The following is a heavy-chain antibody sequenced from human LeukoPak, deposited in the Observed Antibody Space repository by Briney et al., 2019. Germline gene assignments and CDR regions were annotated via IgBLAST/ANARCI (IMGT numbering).Heavy chain of an antibody. CDR2: IYSGGSI. Sequence: PGGSLRLSCAASGFTPSSNYISWVREAPGNGLEWGSVIYSGGSIYHADSVKGRFTISRDNSKNTLYLQMNSLRAEDTAVYYCARGVAAAGGNWFDPWGQGTLVTVSS. J-gene: IGHJ5*02. CDR3: ARGVAAAGGNWFDP. V-gene: IGHV3-53*01. D-gene: IGHD6-13*01. CDR1: GFTPSSNY.